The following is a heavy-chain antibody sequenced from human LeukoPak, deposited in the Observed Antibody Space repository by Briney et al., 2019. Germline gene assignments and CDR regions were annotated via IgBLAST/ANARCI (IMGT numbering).Heavy chain of an antibody. V-gene: IGHV3-30*04. CDR2: MSYDGSNQ. CDR3: ARDPRSSGYFYDY. D-gene: IGHD3-22*01. CDR1: GFTFNAYV. Sequence: GGSLRLSCAASGFTFNAYVMHWVRQAPGKGLEWVAVMSYDGSNQNYADSVQGRFTISRDNSKNTLYLQMNSLRAEDTAVYYCARDPRSSGYFYDYWGQGTLVTVSS. J-gene: IGHJ4*02.